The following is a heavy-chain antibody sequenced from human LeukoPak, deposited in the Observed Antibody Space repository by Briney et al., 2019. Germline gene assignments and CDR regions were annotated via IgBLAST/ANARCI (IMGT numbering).Heavy chain of an antibody. V-gene: IGHV1-2*02. D-gene: IGHD6-13*01. CDR2: INPKNGCT. J-gene: IGHJ5*02. Sequence: ASVKVSCTAAGYSFTDYYMHWVRQAPGQGLEWMGWINPKNGCTNYGKRFEGRVNMIRDTSISTAYMELSRLRSDDTAVYYCAREGGIAAAGHNWFDPWGQGTLVTVSS. CDR3: AREGGIAAAGHNWFDP. CDR1: GYSFTDYY.